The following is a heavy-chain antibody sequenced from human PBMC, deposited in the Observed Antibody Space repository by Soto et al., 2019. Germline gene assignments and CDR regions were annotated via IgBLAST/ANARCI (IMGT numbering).Heavy chain of an antibody. V-gene: IGHV4-31*03. J-gene: IGHJ4*02. CDR1: GGSISSGGYY. Sequence: QVQLQESGPGLVKPSQTLSLTCTVSGGSISSGGYYWSWIRQHPGKGLEWIGYIYYSGSTYYNPSLKSRVTISVDTSKNQFSRKLSSVTAAATAVYYCARDRGVGGSGSYPLYFDYWGQGTLVTVSS. CDR2: IYYSGST. CDR3: ARDRGVGGSGSYPLYFDY. D-gene: IGHD3-10*01.